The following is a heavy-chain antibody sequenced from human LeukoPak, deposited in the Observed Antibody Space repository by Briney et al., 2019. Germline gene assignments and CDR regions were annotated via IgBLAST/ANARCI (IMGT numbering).Heavy chain of an antibody. CDR1: GGTFSSYA. V-gene: IGHV1-69*01. D-gene: IGHD3-10*01. CDR3: ARVLWFGELLYYFDY. Sequence: GSSVKVSCKASGGTFSSYAISWVRQAPGQGFEWMGGIIPIFGTANYAQKFQGRVTITADESTSTAYMELSSLRSEDTAVYYCARVLWFGELLYYFDYWGQGTLVTVSS. J-gene: IGHJ4*02. CDR2: IIPIFGTA.